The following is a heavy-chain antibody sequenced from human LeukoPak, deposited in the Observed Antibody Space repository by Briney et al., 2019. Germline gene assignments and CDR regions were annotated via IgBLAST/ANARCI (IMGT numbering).Heavy chain of an antibody. Sequence: GASVKVSCKASGYTFTGYYMHWVRQAPGQGLEWMGWINPNSGGTNYAQKFQGRVTMTRDTSISTAYMELSSLRSEDTAVYYCARLNSYGLSNFDYWGQGTLVTVSS. CDR2: INPNSGGT. D-gene: IGHD5-18*01. V-gene: IGHV1-2*02. CDR3: ARLNSYGLSNFDY. CDR1: GYTFTGYY. J-gene: IGHJ4*02.